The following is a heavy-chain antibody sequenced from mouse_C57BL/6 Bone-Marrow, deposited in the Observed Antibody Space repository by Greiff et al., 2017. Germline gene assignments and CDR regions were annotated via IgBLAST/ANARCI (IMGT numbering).Heavy chain of an antibody. Sequence: QVQLKESGAELARPGASVKLSCKASGYTFTSYGISWVKQRTGQGLEWIGEIYPRSGNTYYNEKFKGKATLTADKSSSTAYMELRSLTSEDSAVYFCARRDYYGSSYNPCYFDDWGQGTTLTVSS. CDR1: GYTFTSYG. J-gene: IGHJ2*01. D-gene: IGHD1-1*01. CDR3: ARRDYYGSSYNPCYFDD. CDR2: IYPRSGNT. V-gene: IGHV1-81*01.